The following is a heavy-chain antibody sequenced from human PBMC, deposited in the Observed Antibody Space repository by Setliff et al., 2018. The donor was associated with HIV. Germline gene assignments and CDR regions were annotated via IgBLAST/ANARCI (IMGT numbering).Heavy chain of an antibody. J-gene: IGHJ3*02. CDR2: IYRSGST. V-gene: IGHV4-59*04. D-gene: IGHD3-16*02. Sequence: SETLSLTCTVSGDSISSFYWGWIRQPPGKGLEWIGNIYRSGSTYYNPSLRSRVTISVDTSKNQFYLNLNSVTDADTALYYCARHKDSDYVWGSYRPDGFDIWGQGTTVTVSS. CDR3: ARHKDSDYVWGSYRPDGFDI. CDR1: GDSISSFY.